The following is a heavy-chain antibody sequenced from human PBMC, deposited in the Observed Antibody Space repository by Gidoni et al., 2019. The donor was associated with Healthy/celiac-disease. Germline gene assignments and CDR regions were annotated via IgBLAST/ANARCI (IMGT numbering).Heavy chain of an antibody. CDR1: GFSRSTSGVG. CDR2: IYWDDDK. V-gene: IGHV2-5*02. CDR3: AHSPVVVVAAANWFDP. D-gene: IGHD2-15*01. J-gene: IGHJ5*02. Sequence: QITLKESGPTLVQPTQTLTLTCTFHGFSRSTSGVGGGWIRQPPGKALEWLALIYWDDDKRYSPSLKSRLTITKDTSKHQVVLTMTNMDPVDTATYYCAHSPVVVVAAANWFDPWGQVTLVTVSS.